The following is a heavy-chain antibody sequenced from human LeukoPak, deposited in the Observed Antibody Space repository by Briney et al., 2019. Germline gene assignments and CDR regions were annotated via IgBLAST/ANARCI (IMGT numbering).Heavy chain of an antibody. Sequence: HPGGSLRLSCAASGFTFSSYGMHWVRQAPGKGLEWVAFIRYDGSNKYYADSVKGRFTISRDNSKNTLYLQMNSLRAEDTAVYYCAKETPPYYDFWSGYFDYWGQGTLVTVSS. CDR1: GFTFSSYG. J-gene: IGHJ4*02. CDR3: AKETPPYYDFWSGYFDY. D-gene: IGHD3-3*01. CDR2: IRYDGSNK. V-gene: IGHV3-30*02.